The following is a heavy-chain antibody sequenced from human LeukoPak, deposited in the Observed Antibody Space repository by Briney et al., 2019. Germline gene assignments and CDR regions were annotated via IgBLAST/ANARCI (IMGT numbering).Heavy chain of an antibody. J-gene: IGHJ4*02. V-gene: IGHV1-69*01. Sequence: SVKVSCKASGDSISKFAVSWVRQAPGQGLEWMGGIIPIFGTANYAQKFQGRVTITADESTSTAYMELSSLRSEDTAVYYCKVVPAAKRLSAQDYWGQGTLVTVSS. CDR2: IIPIFGTA. CDR1: GDSISKFA. D-gene: IGHD2-2*01. CDR3: KVVPAAKRLSAQDY.